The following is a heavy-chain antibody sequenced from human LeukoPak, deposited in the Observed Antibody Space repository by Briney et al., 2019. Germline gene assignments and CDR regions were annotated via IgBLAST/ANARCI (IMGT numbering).Heavy chain of an antibody. CDR2: MYTSGST. Sequence: PSETLSLTCTVSGDSISSGSYYWSWIRQPAGKGLEWIGRMYTSGSTNYNPSLKSRVTILVDTSKNQFSLKLSSVTAADTAVYYCARQWAFDIWGQGTMVTVSS. V-gene: IGHV4-61*02. D-gene: IGHD2-8*01. CDR3: ARQWAFDI. CDR1: GDSISSGSYY. J-gene: IGHJ3*02.